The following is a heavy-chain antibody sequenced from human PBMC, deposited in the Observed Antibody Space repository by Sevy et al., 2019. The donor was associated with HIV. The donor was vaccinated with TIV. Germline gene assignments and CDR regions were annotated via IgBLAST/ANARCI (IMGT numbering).Heavy chain of an antibody. D-gene: IGHD3-3*01. CDR1: GFTFRTYN. CDR2: ISSSSGYI. V-gene: IGHV3-21*01. Sequence: GGSLRLSCAASGFTFRTYNMNWVRLAPGKGLEWVSFISSSSGYIYYADSVKGRFTISRDNAKNSLYLQMNSLRDEDTAVYYCTRDKTILEGRYGMDVWGQGTTVTVSS. J-gene: IGHJ6*02. CDR3: TRDKTILEGRYGMDV.